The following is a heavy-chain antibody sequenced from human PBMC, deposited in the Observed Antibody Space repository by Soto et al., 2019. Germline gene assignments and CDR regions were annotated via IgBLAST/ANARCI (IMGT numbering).Heavy chain of an antibody. Sequence: SLMISGAASGCTVSNYAMTWVRQTPGKGLEWVSAISSGGTYTDYADSVKGRFTLSRDNSKNMVYLQMNSLRAEDTAVYHCAKESSGYNYGFYNYFDYWGQGTLVTVSS. CDR1: GCTVSNYA. V-gene: IGHV3-23*01. CDR2: ISSGGTYT. D-gene: IGHD5-18*01. J-gene: IGHJ4*02. CDR3: AKESSGYNYGFYNYFDY.